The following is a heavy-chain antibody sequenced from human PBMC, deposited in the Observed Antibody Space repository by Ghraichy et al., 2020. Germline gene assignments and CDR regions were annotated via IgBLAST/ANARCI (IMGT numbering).Heavy chain of an antibody. CDR2: ISWDGDST. D-gene: IGHD5-18*01. CDR1: GFTFDDYT. V-gene: IGHV3-43*01. CDR3: AKDGVRGYSYGYSYYFDY. J-gene: IGHJ4*02. Sequence: GGSLRLSCAASGFTFDDYTMHWVRQAPGKGLEWVSLISWDGDSTYYGDSVKGRFTISRDNSKNSLYLQMNSLRTEDTALYYCAKDGVRGYSYGYSYYFDYWGQGTLVTVSS.